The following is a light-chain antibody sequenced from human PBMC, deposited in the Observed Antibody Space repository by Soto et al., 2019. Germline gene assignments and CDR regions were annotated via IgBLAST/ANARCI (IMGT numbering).Light chain of an antibody. CDR1: QVISNY. CDR3: QQYENLPLT. CDR2: DAS. J-gene: IGKJ4*01. V-gene: IGKV1-33*01. Sequence: DIQMTQSASSLSASVGDRFTITCQASQVISNYLNWYQQKPGQAPKLLIYDASNLGTGVPSRFSGSGSGTDFTFTISSLQPGDFATYYCQQYENLPLTFGGGTKVDIK.